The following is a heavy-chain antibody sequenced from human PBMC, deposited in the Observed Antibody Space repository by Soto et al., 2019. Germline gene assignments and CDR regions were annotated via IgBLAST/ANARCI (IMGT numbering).Heavy chain of an antibody. D-gene: IGHD2-21*01. J-gene: IGHJ6*02. CDR2: ISDSGSN. CDR3: ARGRGWQSSDFYYGMDV. V-gene: IGHV4-34*02. Sequence: QVQLQQWGAGLLKPSEPLSLTCAVSGGAFSGYYWSWIRQPPGTGLEWIGEISDSGSNHYNPTLKSRVTISADTSMGPFSLKVTSVTAADPARYYCARGRGWQSSDFYYGMDVWGQGPTVTVSS. CDR1: GGAFSGYY.